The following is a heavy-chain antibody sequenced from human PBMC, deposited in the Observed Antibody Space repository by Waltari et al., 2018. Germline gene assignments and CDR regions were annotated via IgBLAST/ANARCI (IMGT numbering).Heavy chain of an antibody. Sequence: EVQLLASGGGLIPPGGSLTLSCAASGFSFNNYAMNWFRQAPGKGLEWVSVIYSGGGAYYADSVKGRFTISRDNSKNTLYLQMSSLRLEDTAVYYCVKETAYGYYFDNWGQGILVSVSS. CDR1: GFSFNNYA. D-gene: IGHD3-10*01. CDR3: VKETAYGYYFDN. J-gene: IGHJ4*02. V-gene: IGHV3-23*03. CDR2: IYSGGGA.